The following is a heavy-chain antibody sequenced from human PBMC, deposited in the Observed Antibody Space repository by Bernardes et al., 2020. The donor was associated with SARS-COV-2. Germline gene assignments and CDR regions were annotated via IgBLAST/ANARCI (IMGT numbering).Heavy chain of an antibody. CDR1: GYSFTSYW. J-gene: IGHJ4*02. CDR3: ARHAPDRSGYYYVTPFDY. D-gene: IGHD3-22*01. CDR2: IYPGDSDT. Sequence: GASLKISCKGSGYSFTSYWIGWVRQMPGKGLEWMGIIYPGDSDTRYSPSFQGQVTISAGKSISTAYLQWSSLKASDTAMYYCARHAPDRSGYYYVTPFDYWGQGTLVTVSS. V-gene: IGHV5-51*01.